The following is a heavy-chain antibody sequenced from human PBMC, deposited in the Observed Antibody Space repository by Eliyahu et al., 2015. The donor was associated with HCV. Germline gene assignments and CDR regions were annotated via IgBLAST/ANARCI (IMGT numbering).Heavy chain of an antibody. CDR2: ISNDENNK. CDR1: GFXLTSYG. Sequence: QVQLVESGGGVVQPGRSLRLSCAASGFXLTSYGMHWVRQAPGKGLGWVAVISNDENNKNYADSVKGRFTISRDNSKNTLYLQMNSLRAEDTAVYYCAKDRSGSYYKYYGMDVWGQGTTVTVSS. CDR3: AKDRSGSYYKYYGMDV. J-gene: IGHJ6*02. V-gene: IGHV3-30*18. D-gene: IGHD1-26*01.